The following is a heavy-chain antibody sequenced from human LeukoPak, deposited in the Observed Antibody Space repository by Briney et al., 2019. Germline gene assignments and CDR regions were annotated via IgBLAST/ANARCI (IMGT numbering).Heavy chain of an antibody. CDR1: GGTFSKYT. J-gene: IGHJ2*01. CDR3: ARGLHSSGWYSSTFGWYFDL. CDR2: INPNSGGT. Sequence: GASVKVSCKASGGTFSKYTISWVRQAPGQGLEWMGWINPNSGGTNYAQKFQGWVTMTRDTSISTAYMELSRLRSDDTAVYYCARGLHSSGWYSSTFGWYFDLWGRGTLVTVSS. D-gene: IGHD6-19*01. V-gene: IGHV1-2*04.